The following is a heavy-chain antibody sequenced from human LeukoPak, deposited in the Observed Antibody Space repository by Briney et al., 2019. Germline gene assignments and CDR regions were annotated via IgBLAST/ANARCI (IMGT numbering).Heavy chain of an antibody. V-gene: IGHV3-7*03. Sequence: GGSLRLSCAASGSTFSSYWMSWVRQAPGKGLEWVANIKQDGSEKYYVDSVKGRFTISRDNSKNMLYLQMNSLRAEDTAVYYCVKGRISEDGLDFWGQGTLVTVSS. CDR1: GSTFSSYW. D-gene: IGHD6-13*01. J-gene: IGHJ4*02. CDR3: VKGRISEDGLDF. CDR2: IKQDGSEK.